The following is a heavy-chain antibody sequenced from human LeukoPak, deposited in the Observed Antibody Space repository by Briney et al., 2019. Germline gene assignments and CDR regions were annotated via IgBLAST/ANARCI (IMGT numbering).Heavy chain of an antibody. V-gene: IGHV1-24*01. CDR2: FDPEDGET. Sequence: ASVKVSCKVSGYTLTELSMHWVRQAPGKGLEWMGGFDPEDGETIYAQKFQGRVTMTEDTSTDTAYMELSSLRSEDTAVYYCATHDYGDNRYYYYYYMDVWGKGTTVTVSS. CDR1: GYTLTELS. CDR3: ATHDYGDNRYYYYYYMDV. J-gene: IGHJ6*03. D-gene: IGHD4-17*01.